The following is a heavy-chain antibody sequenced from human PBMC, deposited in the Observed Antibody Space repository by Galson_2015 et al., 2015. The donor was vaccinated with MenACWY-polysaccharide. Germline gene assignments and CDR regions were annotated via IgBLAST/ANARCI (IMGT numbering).Heavy chain of an antibody. CDR1: GFTFGHYA. CDR2: ITWNGAMI. J-gene: IGHJ6*01. Sequence: SLRLSCATSGFTFGHYAMHWVRQVPGKGLEWVAGITWNGAMIGYADSVKGRFTVSRDNVKNSLYLQMNNVRTEDTGLYYCVKVSYCTKGVCSNDIYYYAMGVWGQGTTVTVSS. D-gene: IGHD2-8*01. V-gene: IGHV3-9*01. CDR3: VKVSYCTKGVCSNDIYYYAMGV.